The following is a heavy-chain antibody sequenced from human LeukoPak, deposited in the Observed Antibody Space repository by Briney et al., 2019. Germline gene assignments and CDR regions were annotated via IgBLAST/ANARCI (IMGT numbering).Heavy chain of an antibody. CDR2: ISSSSSYI. CDR1: GFTFSSYS. CDR3: ASDLDYGDLRGTY. V-gene: IGHV3-21*01. D-gene: IGHD4-17*01. Sequence: PGGSLRLSCAASGFTFSSYSMNWVRQAPGKGLEWVSSISSSSSYIYYADSVKGRFTISRDNAKNSLYLQMNSLRAEDTAVYYCASDLDYGDLRGTYRGQGTLVTVSS. J-gene: IGHJ4*02.